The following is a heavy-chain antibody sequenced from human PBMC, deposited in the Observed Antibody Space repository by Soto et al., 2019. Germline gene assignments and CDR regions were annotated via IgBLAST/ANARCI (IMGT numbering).Heavy chain of an antibody. Sequence: GGSLRLSCLVSELSLSTHYMSWVRQAPGKGLEWVANINQNGGGESYVDSVRGRFTISRDNARNSLYLQMDSLRVEDTAVYYCERELSWSGRAYWGQGTPVTVSS. D-gene: IGHD3-3*01. V-gene: IGHV3-7*03. CDR2: INQNGGGE. CDR3: ERELSWSGRAY. CDR1: ELSLSTHY. J-gene: IGHJ4*02.